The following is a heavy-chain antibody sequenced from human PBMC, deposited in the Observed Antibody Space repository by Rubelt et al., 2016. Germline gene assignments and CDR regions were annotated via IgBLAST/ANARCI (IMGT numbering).Heavy chain of an antibody. CDR1: GFTFSSYA. D-gene: IGHD3-3*01. J-gene: IGHJ4*02. Sequence: VQLVESGGGLVQPGGSLRLSCAASGFTFSSYAMHWVRQAPGKGLEWVAVISYDGNNRYYPDSVKGRFTISRDNSKNTLYLQMNSLRPEDTAVYYCARPVGYDFWSGYYYWGQGTLVTVSS. CDR3: ARPVGYDFWSGYYY. CDR2: ISYDGNNR. V-gene: IGHV3-30*04.